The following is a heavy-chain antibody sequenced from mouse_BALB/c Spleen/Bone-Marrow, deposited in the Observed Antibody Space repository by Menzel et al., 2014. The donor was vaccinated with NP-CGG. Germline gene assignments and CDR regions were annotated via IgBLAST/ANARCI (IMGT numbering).Heavy chain of an antibody. J-gene: IGHJ4*01. CDR3: ARATMITTDAMDY. Sequence: QVTLNESGPGLLQPSQTLSLTCSFSGFSLSTXGXGVGWIRQPSGRDLEWLAHIXWTDNKYYNTALKSRLTISKDTSNNQVFLKIASVDTADTATYYCARATMITTDAMDYWGQGTSVTVSS. V-gene: IGHV8-11*01. CDR2: IXWTDNK. D-gene: IGHD2-4*01. CDR1: GFSLSTXGXG.